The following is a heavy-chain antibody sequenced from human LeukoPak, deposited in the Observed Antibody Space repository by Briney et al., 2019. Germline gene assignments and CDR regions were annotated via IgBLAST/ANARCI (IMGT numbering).Heavy chain of an antibody. CDR2: MNPNSGNT. V-gene: IGHV1-8*01. J-gene: IGHJ6*03. Sequence: GASVKVSCKASGYTSTSYDINWVRQATGQGLEWMGWMNPNSGNTGYAQKFQGRVTMTRNTSISTAYMELSSLRSEDTAVYYCAREGTGSSWDYYYYYYMDVWAKGPRSPSP. CDR3: AREGTGSSWDYYYYYYMDV. CDR1: GYTSTSYD. D-gene: IGHD6-13*01.